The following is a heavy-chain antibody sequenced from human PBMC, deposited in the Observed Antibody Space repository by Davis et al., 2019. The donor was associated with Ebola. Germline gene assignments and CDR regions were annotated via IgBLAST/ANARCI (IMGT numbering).Heavy chain of an antibody. D-gene: IGHD6-13*01. Sequence: GGSLRLSCVASGFTFSSYWMSWVRQAPGKGLEWVANINQDGSEKYYVDSVKGRFTISRDNAKNSLYLQMNSLRAEDTAVYYCARGPSTGNSFSYWGQGTLVTVSS. CDR2: INQDGSEK. CDR1: GFTFSSYW. CDR3: ARGPSTGNSFSY. V-gene: IGHV3-7*01. J-gene: IGHJ4*02.